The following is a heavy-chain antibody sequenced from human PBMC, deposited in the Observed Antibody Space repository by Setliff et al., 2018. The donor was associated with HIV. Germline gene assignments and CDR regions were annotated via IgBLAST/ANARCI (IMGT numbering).Heavy chain of an antibody. CDR2: ISGFNGNT. CDR3: ARVPYRSAWFSGGHDAFDI. V-gene: IGHV1-18*01. CDR1: GYSLARYG. D-gene: IGHD6-19*01. J-gene: IGHJ3*02. Sequence: ASVKVSCKASGYSLARYGLSWVRRAPGQGLEWMGWISGFNGNTKYAQSFQDRVAMTTETATSTAYMEMRSLRSDDTAVYFCARVPYRSAWFSGGHDAFDIWGQGTMVTVSS.